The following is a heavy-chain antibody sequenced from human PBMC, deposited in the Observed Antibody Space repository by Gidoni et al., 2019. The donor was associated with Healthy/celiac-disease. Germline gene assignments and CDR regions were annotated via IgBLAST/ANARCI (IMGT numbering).Heavy chain of an antibody. J-gene: IGHJ6*02. D-gene: IGHD2-2*02. CDR1: GFTFSSYS. Sequence: EVQLVESGGGLVKPGGSLRLSCAASGFTFSSYSMNWVRQAPGKGLECVSSISSSSSYIYYADSVKGRFTISRDNAKNSLYLQMNSLRAEDTAVYYCAREIVVVPAAIGVSYYYGMDVWGQGTTVTVSS. CDR2: ISSSSSYI. CDR3: AREIVVVPAAIGVSYYYGMDV. V-gene: IGHV3-21*01.